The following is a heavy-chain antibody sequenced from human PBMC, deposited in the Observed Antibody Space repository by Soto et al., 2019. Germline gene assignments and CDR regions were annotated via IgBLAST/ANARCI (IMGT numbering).Heavy chain of an antibody. Sequence: GGSLRLSCAASGFTFSSYSMNWVRQAPGKGLEWVSSISSSSSYIYYADSVKGRFTISRDNAKNSLYLQMNSLRAEDTAVYYCARGSTGEGDWFDPWGQGTLVTVSS. CDR1: GFTFSSYS. J-gene: IGHJ5*02. V-gene: IGHV3-21*01. CDR3: ARGSTGEGDWFDP. CDR2: ISSSSSYI. D-gene: IGHD2-2*01.